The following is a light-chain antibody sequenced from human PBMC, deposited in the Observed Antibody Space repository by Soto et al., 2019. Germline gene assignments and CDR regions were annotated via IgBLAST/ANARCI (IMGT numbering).Light chain of an antibody. CDR3: QQYNSSPT. Sequence: DIQMTQSPSTLSASVGDRVTITCRASQSISTWLAWYQQKPGRAPNLLIYDASTLQSGVPSRFSGSGSGTELTLTITNLQPDDFATYYCQQYNSSPTFGQGTNVEVK. J-gene: IGKJ1*01. CDR2: DAS. CDR1: QSISTW. V-gene: IGKV1-5*01.